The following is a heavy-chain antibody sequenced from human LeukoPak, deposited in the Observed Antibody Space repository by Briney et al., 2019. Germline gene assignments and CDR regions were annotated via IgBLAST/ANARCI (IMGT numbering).Heavy chain of an antibody. D-gene: IGHD2-21*02. CDR2: IYYSGST. V-gene: IGHV4-59*08. CDR3: ASTPNCGGDCYPEYFQH. CDR1: GCSISSYY. Sequence: PSEALSLNCTGSGCSISSYYWGWIRQPPGEGLEWVGYIYYSGSTNYNPSLKSRVTISVDTSKNQFSLKLSSVTAADTAVYYCASTPNCGGDCYPEYFQHWGQGTLVTVSS. J-gene: IGHJ1*01.